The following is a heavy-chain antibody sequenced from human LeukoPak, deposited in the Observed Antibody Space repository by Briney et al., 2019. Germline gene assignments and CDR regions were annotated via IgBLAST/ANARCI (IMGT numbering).Heavy chain of an antibody. V-gene: IGHV1-18*04. CDR2: ISAYNGNT. D-gene: IGHD3-9*01. Sequence: ASVKVSCRASGYTFTGYYMHWVRQAPGQGLEWMAWISAYNGNTNYAQKLQGRVTVTTDTSTSTAYMELRSLRSDDTAMYYCARGGYDILTGRYYFDYWGQGTLVTVSS. CDR1: GYTFTGYY. J-gene: IGHJ4*02. CDR3: ARGGYDILTGRYYFDY.